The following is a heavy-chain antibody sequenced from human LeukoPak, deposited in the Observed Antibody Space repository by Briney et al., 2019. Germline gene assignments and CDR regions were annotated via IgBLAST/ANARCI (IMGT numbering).Heavy chain of an antibody. J-gene: IGHJ4*02. CDR1: GYTFTSYG. CDR3: ARDALGWFGELSQFDY. CDR2: ISAYNGNT. V-gene: IGHV1-18*01. Sequence: ASVKVSCKASGYTFTSYGISWVRQAPGQGLEWMGWISAYNGNTNYAQKLQGRVTMTTDTSTSTAYMELRSLRSDDTAVYYCARDALGWFGELSQFDYWGQGTLVTVSS. D-gene: IGHD3-10*01.